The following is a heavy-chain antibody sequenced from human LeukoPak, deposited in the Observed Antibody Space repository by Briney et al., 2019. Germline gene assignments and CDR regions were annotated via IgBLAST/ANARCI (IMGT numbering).Heavy chain of an antibody. J-gene: IGHJ3*01. Sequence: HTGGSLRLSCAASGFIVSNLYMAWVRQAPGKGLEWVSVFSSGGDTYYAESVKGRFTIYRDNSKNTLYLQISSLRAEDTAVYYCARVALYALDVWGQGTVVTVSS. CDR3: ARVALYALDV. V-gene: IGHV3-53*01. CDR2: FSSGGDT. CDR1: GFIVSNLY. D-gene: IGHD3-16*01.